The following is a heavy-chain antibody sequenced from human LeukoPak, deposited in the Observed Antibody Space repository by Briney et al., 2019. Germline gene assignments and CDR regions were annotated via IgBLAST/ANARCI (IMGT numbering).Heavy chain of an antibody. D-gene: IGHD6-19*01. V-gene: IGHV1-2*02. CDR2: INPNSGGT. Sequence: ASVKVSCKASGYTFTGYYMHWVRQAPGQGLEWMGWINPNSGGTNYAQKFQGRVTMTRDTFISTAYMELSRLRSDDTAVYYCARVRIAVAGSGPLDYWGQGTLVTVSS. J-gene: IGHJ4*02. CDR3: ARVRIAVAGSGPLDY. CDR1: GYTFTGYY.